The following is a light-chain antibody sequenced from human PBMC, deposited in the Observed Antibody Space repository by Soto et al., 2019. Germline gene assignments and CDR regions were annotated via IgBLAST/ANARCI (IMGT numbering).Light chain of an antibody. V-gene: IGKV1-5*03. CDR1: QSISTW. Sequence: DIQMTQSPSTLSASVGDRVTITCRASQSISTWLAWYQQEPGKAPKLLIHKASSLQSGVQSRFSGSGSGTDFTLTISSLHPYDFATYYCQQYNSDSPTFGQGTRVSIK. CDR2: KAS. J-gene: IGKJ1*01. CDR3: QQYNSDSPT.